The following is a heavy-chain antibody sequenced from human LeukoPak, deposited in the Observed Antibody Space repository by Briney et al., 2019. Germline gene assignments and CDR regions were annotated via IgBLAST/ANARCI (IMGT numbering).Heavy chain of an antibody. CDR3: ARGGWLPPDY. V-gene: IGHV4-61*09. Sequence: SETLSLTCNVSGGAISSSSYYWSWIRQPAGKGLEWIGHVYSTGSTNYNPSLNSRVTISVDTSKSQFSLKLSSVTAADTAVYYCARGGWLPPDYWGQGTLVTVSS. D-gene: IGHD3-22*01. J-gene: IGHJ4*02. CDR2: VYSTGST. CDR1: GGAISSSSYY.